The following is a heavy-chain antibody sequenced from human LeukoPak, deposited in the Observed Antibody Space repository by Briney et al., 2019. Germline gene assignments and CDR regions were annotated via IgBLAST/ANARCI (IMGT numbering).Heavy chain of an antibody. D-gene: IGHD6-19*01. V-gene: IGHV3-74*01. Sequence: PGGSLRLSCAASGFTFSSYWMHWVRQAPGKGLVWVSRINSDGSSTTYADSVEGRFTISRDNAKNTLYLQMNSLRAEDTAVYYCVRYSIAVAGFDYWGQGTLVTVSS. CDR2: INSDGSST. J-gene: IGHJ4*02. CDR1: GFTFSSYW. CDR3: VRYSIAVAGFDY.